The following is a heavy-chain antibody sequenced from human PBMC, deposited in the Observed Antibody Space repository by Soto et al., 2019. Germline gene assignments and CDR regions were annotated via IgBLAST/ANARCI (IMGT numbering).Heavy chain of an antibody. CDR3: ARFEVTPGYFDY. J-gene: IGHJ4*02. CDR2: ISAYNGNT. Sequence: VQLVQSGAEVKKPWASVKVSCKASGYTFTSYGISWVRQAPGQRLEWMGWISAYNGNTNYAQKLQGRVTMTTDTARSTAYMELRSLRSDDTAVYYCARFEVTPGYFDYWGQGTLVTVSS. D-gene: IGHD2-21*02. CDR1: GYTFTSYG. V-gene: IGHV1-18*01.